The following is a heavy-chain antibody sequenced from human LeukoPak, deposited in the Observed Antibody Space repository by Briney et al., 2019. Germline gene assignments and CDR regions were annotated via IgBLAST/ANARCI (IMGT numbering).Heavy chain of an antibody. V-gene: IGHV3-30*18. Sequence: GGSLRLSCAASGFTFSDYYMSWIRQAPGKGLEWVAVISYDGSNKYYADSVKGRFTISRDNSKNTLYLQMNSLRAEDTAVYYCAKDLVASSGWYGFDYWGQGTLVTVSS. CDR1: GFTFSDYY. CDR2: ISYDGSNK. J-gene: IGHJ4*02. D-gene: IGHD6-19*01. CDR3: AKDLVASSGWYGFDY.